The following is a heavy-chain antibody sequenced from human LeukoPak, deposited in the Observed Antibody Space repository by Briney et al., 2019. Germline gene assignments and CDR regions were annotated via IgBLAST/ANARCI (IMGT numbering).Heavy chain of an antibody. D-gene: IGHD1-26*01. CDR2: IYTSGST. CDR3: ARDITPGWELIGAGFDY. Sequence: SETLSLTCTVSGGSISSYYGSWIRQPAGKGLEWIGRIYTSGSTNYNPSLKSRVTMSVDTSKNQFSLTLSSVTAADTAVYYCARDITPGWELIGAGFDYWGQGTLVTPSA. CDR1: GGSISSYY. V-gene: IGHV4-4*07. J-gene: IGHJ4*02.